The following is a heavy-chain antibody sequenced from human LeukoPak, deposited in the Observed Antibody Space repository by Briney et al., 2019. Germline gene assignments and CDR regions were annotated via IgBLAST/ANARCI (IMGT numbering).Heavy chain of an antibody. CDR2: INTNTGNP. D-gene: IGHD5-12*01. Sequence: ASVKVSCKASGYTFTSYGISWVRQAPGQGLEWMGWINTNTGNPTYAQGFTGRFVFSLDTSVSTAYLQISSLKAEDTAVYYCARDPDSGYDELDYWGQGTLVTVSS. CDR1: GYTFTSYG. CDR3: ARDPDSGYDELDY. V-gene: IGHV7-4-1*02. J-gene: IGHJ4*02.